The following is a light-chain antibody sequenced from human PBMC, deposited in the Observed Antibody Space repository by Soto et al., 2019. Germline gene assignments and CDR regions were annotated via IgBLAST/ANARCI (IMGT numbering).Light chain of an antibody. J-gene: IGLJ2*01. CDR2: DVS. V-gene: IGLV2-14*01. CDR3: SSYTSSSTLEAV. CDR1: SSDVGGYNY. Sequence: QSVLTQPASVSGSPGQSITISCPGTSSDVGGYNYVSWYQQHPGKAPKLMIYDVSNRPSGVSNRFSGSKSGNTASLTISGLQAEDEADYYCSSYTSSSTLEAVFGGGTKLTVL.